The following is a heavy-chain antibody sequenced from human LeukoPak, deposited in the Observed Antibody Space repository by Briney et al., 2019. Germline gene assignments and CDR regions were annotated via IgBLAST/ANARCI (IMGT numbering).Heavy chain of an antibody. D-gene: IGHD3-22*01. CDR3: ARGGPAYYYDSPFDY. CDR1: GGSISSGGYY. J-gene: IGHJ4*02. V-gene: IGHV4-30-2*01. CDR2: IYHSGTT. Sequence: SETLSLTCTVSGGSISSGGYYWSWIRQPPGKGLEWIGYIYHSGTTYYNPSLKSRVTISVDRSKNQFSLKLSSVTAADTAVYYCARGGPAYYYDSPFDYWGQGTLVTVSS.